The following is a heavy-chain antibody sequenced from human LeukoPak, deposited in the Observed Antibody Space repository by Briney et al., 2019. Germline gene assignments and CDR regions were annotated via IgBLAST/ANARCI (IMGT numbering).Heavy chain of an antibody. CDR3: ARGKVRGVRYFDY. CDR2: IYDSGST. V-gene: IGHV4-39*01. J-gene: IGHJ4*02. CDR1: GGSIRSSYYY. Sequence: SETLSLTCTVSGGSIRSSYYYWGWIRQPPGKGLEWIGSIYDSGSTYYNPSLKSRVTISVDTSKNQFSLKLNSVTAADTAVYYCARGKVRGVRYFDYWGQGTLVTVSS. D-gene: IGHD3-10*01.